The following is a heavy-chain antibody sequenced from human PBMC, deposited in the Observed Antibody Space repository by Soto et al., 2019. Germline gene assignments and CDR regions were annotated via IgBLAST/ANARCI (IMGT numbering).Heavy chain of an antibody. J-gene: IGHJ3*02. D-gene: IGHD3-22*01. CDR3: ARGHTYYDKPNDAFDI. CDR2: IIPIFGTA. CDR1: GGTFSSYA. V-gene: IGHV1-69*06. Sequence: GASVKVSCKASGGTFSSYAISWVRQAPGQGLEWMGGIIPIFGTANYAQKFQGRVTITADKSTSTAYMELSSLRSEDTAVYYCARGHTYYDKPNDAFDIWGQGTMVTVSS.